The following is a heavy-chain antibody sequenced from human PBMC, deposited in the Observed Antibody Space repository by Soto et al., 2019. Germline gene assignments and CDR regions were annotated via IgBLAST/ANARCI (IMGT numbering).Heavy chain of an antibody. V-gene: IGHV5-51*01. CDR2: IYPGDSDT. Sequence: GESLKISCKGSGYSFTSYWIGWVRQMPGKGLKWMGIIYPGDSDTRYSPSFQGQVTISADKSLSPAYLQWSSLKASDTAMYYCARLGSYDFWSGYPLYGMDVWGQGNTVTVSS. J-gene: IGHJ6*02. D-gene: IGHD3-3*01. CDR3: ARLGSYDFWSGYPLYGMDV. CDR1: GYSFTSYW.